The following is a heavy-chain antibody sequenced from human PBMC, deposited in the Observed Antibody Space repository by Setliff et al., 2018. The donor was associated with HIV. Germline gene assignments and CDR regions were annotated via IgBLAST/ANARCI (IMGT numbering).Heavy chain of an antibody. J-gene: IGHJ3*02. CDR3: ARGRTTLTDAFDI. D-gene: IGHD4-17*01. V-gene: IGHV4-4*02. CDR1: GGSISSTNW. CDR2: IYHSGDT. Sequence: SETLSLTCAVSGGSISSTNWWNWVRQPPGKGLEWIGEIYHSGDTNYNPSLKSRVTISVDKSKNQFSLKLTSVTAADTAVYYCARGRTTLTDAFDIWGLGTTVTVSS.